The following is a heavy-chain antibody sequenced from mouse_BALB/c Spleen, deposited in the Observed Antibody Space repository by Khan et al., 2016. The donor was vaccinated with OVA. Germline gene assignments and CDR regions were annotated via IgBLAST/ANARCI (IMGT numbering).Heavy chain of an antibody. CDR1: GFDFSGYW. CDR2: INPDSSTI. V-gene: IGHV4-1*02. Sequence: EVKLLESGGGLVQPGGSLKLSCAASGFDFSGYWMSWVRQAPGKGLEWIGEINPDSSTINYTPSLKDKFIISRDNAKNTLYLQMSKVRSEDTALYYCARLYYYGFCDCWGQGTTLTVSS. D-gene: IGHD1-1*01. CDR3: ARLYYYGFCDC. J-gene: IGHJ2*01.